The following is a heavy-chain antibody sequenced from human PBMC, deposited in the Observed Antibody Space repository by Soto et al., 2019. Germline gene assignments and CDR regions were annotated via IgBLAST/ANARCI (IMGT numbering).Heavy chain of an antibody. Sequence: QVPLVQSGAEVKKPGSSVKVSCKASGGTFSSYAISWVRQAPGQGLEWMGGIIPIFGTANYAQKFQGRVTITADESTSTAYMELSSLRSEDTAVYYCARGRSPRPIFGVVITHYYYGMDVWGQGTTVTVSS. J-gene: IGHJ6*02. CDR2: IIPIFGTA. CDR3: ARGRSPRPIFGVVITHYYYGMDV. CDR1: GGTFSSYA. D-gene: IGHD3-3*01. V-gene: IGHV1-69*01.